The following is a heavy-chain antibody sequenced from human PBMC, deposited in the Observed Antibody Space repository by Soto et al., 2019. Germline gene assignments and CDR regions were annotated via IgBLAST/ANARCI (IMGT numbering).Heavy chain of an antibody. CDR1: GGSISSSSYY. V-gene: IGHV4-39*01. CDR2: IYYSGST. CDR3: ARHENDYYGSGSYYNLNY. Sequence: PSETLSLTCTVSGGSISSSSYYWGWVRQPPGKGLEWIGSIYYSGSTYYNPSLKSRVTISVDTSKNQFSLKLSSVTAADTAVYYCARHENDYYGSGSYYNLNYWGQGTLVTVSS. D-gene: IGHD3-10*01. J-gene: IGHJ4*02.